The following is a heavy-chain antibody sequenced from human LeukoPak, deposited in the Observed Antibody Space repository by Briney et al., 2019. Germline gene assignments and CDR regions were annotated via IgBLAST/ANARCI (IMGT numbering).Heavy chain of an antibody. CDR3: ARDGSGSYYRFPDY. D-gene: IGHD1-26*01. CDR1: GGSISSYF. J-gene: IGHJ4*02. V-gene: IGHV4-59*01. CDR2: ISYSGSP. Sequence: SETLSLTCTVSGGSISSYFWSWNRQPPGKGLEWIGYISYSGSPTCNSSLKSRVTISVDTSKNQFSLKLSSVTAADTAVYYCARDGSGSYYRFPDYWGQGTLVTVSS.